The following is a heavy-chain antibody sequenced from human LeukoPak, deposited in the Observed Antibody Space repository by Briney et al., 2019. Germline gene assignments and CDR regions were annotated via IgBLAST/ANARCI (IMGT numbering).Heavy chain of an antibody. CDR2: INHSGST. D-gene: IGHD3-3*01. CDR3: ARSRRYYDFWSGYYTGNYYYYGMDV. J-gene: IGHJ6*02. Sequence: SETLSLTCAVYGGSFSGYYWSWIRQPPGKGLEWIGEINHSGSTNYNPSLKSRVTISVDTSKNQFSLKLSSVTAADTAVYYCARSRRYYDFWSGYYTGNYYYYGMDVWGQGTTVTVSS. CDR1: GGSFSGYY. V-gene: IGHV4-34*01.